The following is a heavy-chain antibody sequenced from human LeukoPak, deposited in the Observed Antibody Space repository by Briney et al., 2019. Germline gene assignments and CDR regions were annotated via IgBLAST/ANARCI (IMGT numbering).Heavy chain of an antibody. CDR1: GYTFTGYY. Sequence: ASVKVSCKASGYTFTGYYMHWVRQAPGQGLEWMGRINPNSGGTNYAQKFQGRVTMTRDTSISTAYMELSRLRSDDTAVYYCARDRRVCSGGSCYSLNDYWGQGTLVTVSS. D-gene: IGHD2-15*01. CDR3: ARDRRVCSGGSCYSLNDY. CDR2: INPNSGGT. J-gene: IGHJ4*02. V-gene: IGHV1-2*06.